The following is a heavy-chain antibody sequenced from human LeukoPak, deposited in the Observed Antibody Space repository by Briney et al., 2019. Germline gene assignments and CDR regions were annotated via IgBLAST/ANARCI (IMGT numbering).Heavy chain of an antibody. D-gene: IGHD3-10*01. V-gene: IGHV4-59*01. CDR1: GGSISSYY. CDR3: ARSRVRGSPNPNAFDI. CDR2: IYYSGST. J-gene: IGHJ3*02. Sequence: PSETLSLTCTVSGGSISSYYWSWIRQPPGKGLEWIGYIYYSGSTNYNPSLKSRVTISVDTSKNQFSLKLSSVTAADTAVYYCARSRVRGSPNPNAFDIWGQGTMVTVSS.